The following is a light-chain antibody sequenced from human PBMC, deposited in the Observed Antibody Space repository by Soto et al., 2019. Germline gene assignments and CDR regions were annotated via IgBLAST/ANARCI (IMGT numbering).Light chain of an antibody. Sequence: EIVLTQSPCTLSLSPGERATLSCRASQSVSSSYLAWYQQKPGQAPRLLIYGASSRATGIPDRFSGSGSGTDFTLTISRLEPEDFAVYYCQQYGSSRRTFGQGTKVDTK. CDR2: GAS. V-gene: IGKV3-20*01. CDR1: QSVSSSY. CDR3: QQYGSSRRT. J-gene: IGKJ1*01.